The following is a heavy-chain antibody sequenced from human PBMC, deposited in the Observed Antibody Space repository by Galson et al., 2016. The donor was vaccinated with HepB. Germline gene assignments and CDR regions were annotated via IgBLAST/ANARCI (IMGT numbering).Heavy chain of an antibody. CDR3: ARDGRQHERYSWFDP. CDR2: IKEDGSEK. D-gene: IGHD5-12*01. CDR1: GFTFTTYW. V-gene: IGHV3-7*03. Sequence: SLRLSCAASGFTFTTYWMSWVRQAPEKGLEWVANIKEDGSEKYYVDSVKGRFTISRDNAEKSLYLQMNGLRAEDSAVCYCARDGRQHERYSWFDPWGQGTLVTVSS. J-gene: IGHJ5*02.